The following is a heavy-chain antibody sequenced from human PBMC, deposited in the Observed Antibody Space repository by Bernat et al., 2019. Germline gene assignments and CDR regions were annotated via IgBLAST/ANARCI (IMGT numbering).Heavy chain of an antibody. Sequence: QVQLVESGGGLVKPGGSLRLSCAASGFTFSDYYMSWIRQAPGKGLEWVSYISSSSSYTNYADSVKGRFTISRDNAKNSLYLQMYSLRAEDTAVYYCARDHRQDFLMTYYYYYYMDVWGKGTTVTVSS. CDR2: ISSSSSYT. D-gene: IGHD3-3*01. J-gene: IGHJ6*03. V-gene: IGHV3-11*06. CDR3: ARDHRQDFLMTYYYYYYMDV. CDR1: GFTFSDYY.